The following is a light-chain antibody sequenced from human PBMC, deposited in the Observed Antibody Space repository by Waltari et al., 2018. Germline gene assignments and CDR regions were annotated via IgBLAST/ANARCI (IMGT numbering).Light chain of an antibody. CDR1: QSILTY. CDR2: AVS. Sequence: DIQMTQSQSSLSASVGSRVTITCRPSQSILTYLNWHQQKPGKSPKVLITAVSTLQRGVPYRFSGSGSGTDVTLTISSLQPEDFATYYCQQTYSVPLTCGGGTKVEVK. CDR3: QQTYSVPLT. V-gene: IGKV1-39*01. J-gene: IGKJ4*01.